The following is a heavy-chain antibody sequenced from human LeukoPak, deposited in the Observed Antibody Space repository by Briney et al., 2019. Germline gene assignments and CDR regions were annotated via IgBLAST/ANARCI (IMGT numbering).Heavy chain of an antibody. D-gene: IGHD6-6*01. V-gene: IGHV4-39*07. Sequence: SETPSLTCTVSGGSISSSSYYWGWIRQPPGKGLEWIGSIYYSGSTYYNPSLKSRVTISVDTSKNQFSLKLSSVTAADTAVYYCASSEYSSSSPDYWGQGTLVTVSS. CDR1: GGSISSSSYY. CDR3: ASSEYSSSSPDY. J-gene: IGHJ4*02. CDR2: IYYSGST.